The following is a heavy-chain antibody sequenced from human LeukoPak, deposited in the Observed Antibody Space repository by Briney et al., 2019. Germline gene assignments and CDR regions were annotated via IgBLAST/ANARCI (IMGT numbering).Heavy chain of an antibody. Sequence: SVKVSCKASGGTFSNYAITWVRQAPGHGLEWMGGIIPIFDTSNYAQKFQGRVTITADKSTSTAYMELSSLRSEDTAVYYCATEPPFYDILTAYSPYPWGQGTLVTVSS. D-gene: IGHD3-9*01. CDR3: ATEPPFYDILTAYSPYP. J-gene: IGHJ5*02. CDR1: GGTFSNYA. V-gene: IGHV1-69*06. CDR2: IIPIFDTS.